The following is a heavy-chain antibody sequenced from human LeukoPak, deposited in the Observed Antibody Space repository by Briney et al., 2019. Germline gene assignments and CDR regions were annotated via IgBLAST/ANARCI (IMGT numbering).Heavy chain of an antibody. CDR3: ARDSSIVYDSSGYDY. CDR1: GFTFSGYS. J-gene: IGHJ4*02. V-gene: IGHV3-21*01. D-gene: IGHD3-22*01. Sequence: PGGSLRLSCAASGFTFSGYSMNWIRQAPGKGLEWVSSISSSSSYIYYADSVKGRFTISRDNAKNSLYLQMNSLRAEDTAVYYCARDSSIVYDSSGYDYWGQGTLVTVSS. CDR2: ISSSSSYI.